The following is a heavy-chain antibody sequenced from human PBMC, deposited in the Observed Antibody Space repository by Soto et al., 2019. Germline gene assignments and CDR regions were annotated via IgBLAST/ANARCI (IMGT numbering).Heavy chain of an antibody. D-gene: IGHD2-15*01. CDR3: ARDFATHCSGSTCYPYAY. V-gene: IGHV3-7*03. Sequence: PGGSLRLSCAASGLTFNTFWMSWVRQSPGKGLEWVAKIKHEGRETYYADSVKGRYTISRDNAKNSLFLQMNTLRNEDTAVYYCARDFATHCSGSTCYPYAYWGQGALVTVSS. CDR1: GLTFNTFW. J-gene: IGHJ4*02. CDR2: IKHEGRET.